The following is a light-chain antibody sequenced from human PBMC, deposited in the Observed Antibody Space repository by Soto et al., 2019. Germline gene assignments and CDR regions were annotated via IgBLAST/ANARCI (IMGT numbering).Light chain of an antibody. CDR3: QQYGSSSYT. CDR1: QSISGTY. V-gene: IGKV3-20*01. J-gene: IGKJ2*01. Sequence: EIVLTQSPDTLSLSPGERATLSCRASQSISGTYIAWYQQKPGQAPRLLIYGASTRATGIPDRFSGSGSGTEFTLTISRLEPGDFAVYYCQQYGSSSYTFGQGTRPEIK. CDR2: GAS.